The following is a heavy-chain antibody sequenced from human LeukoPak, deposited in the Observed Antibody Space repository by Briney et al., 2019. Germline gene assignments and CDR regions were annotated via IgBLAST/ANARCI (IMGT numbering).Heavy chain of an antibody. V-gene: IGHV4-59*08. CDR1: GGSFSGYY. D-gene: IGHD3-3*01. Sequence: SETLSLTCAVYGGSFSGYYWSWIRQPPGKGLEWIGYIYYSGSTNCNPSLKSRVTISVDTSKNQFSLKLSSVTAADTAVYYCARHRYDFWSGYYYPSGAFDIWGQGTMVTVSS. CDR2: IYYSGST. CDR3: ARHRYDFWSGYYYPSGAFDI. J-gene: IGHJ3*02.